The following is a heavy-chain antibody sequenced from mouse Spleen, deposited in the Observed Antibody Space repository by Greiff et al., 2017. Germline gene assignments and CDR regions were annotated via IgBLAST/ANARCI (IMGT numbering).Heavy chain of an antibody. J-gene: IGHJ3*01. CDR1: GFTFSDYG. CDR2: ISSGSSTI. CDR3: ARFYDYARAWFAY. D-gene: IGHD2-4*01. Sequence: EVHLVESGGGLVKPGGSLKLSCAASGFTFSDYGMHWVRQAPEKGLEWVAYISSGSSTIYYADTVKGRFTISRDNAKNTLFLQMTSLRSEDTAMYYCARFYDYARAWFAYWGQGTLVTVSA. V-gene: IGHV5-17*01.